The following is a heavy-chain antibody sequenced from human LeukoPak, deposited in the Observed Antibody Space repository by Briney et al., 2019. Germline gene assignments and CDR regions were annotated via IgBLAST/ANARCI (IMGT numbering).Heavy chain of an antibody. CDR3: ARDGSYGLLDY. Sequence: PGRSLRLSCAASGFTFSSYWMSWVRQAPGRGLEWVANIKQDGSEKYYVDSVKGRFTISRDNAKNSLYLQMNSLRAEDTAVYYCARDGSYGLLDYWGQGTLVTVSS. J-gene: IGHJ4*02. D-gene: IGHD5-18*01. CDR2: IKQDGSEK. V-gene: IGHV3-7*03. CDR1: GFTFSSYW.